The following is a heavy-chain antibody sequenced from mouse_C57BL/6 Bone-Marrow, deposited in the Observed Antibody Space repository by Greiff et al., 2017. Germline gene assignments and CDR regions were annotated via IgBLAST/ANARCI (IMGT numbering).Heavy chain of an antibody. CDR1: GYTLTSYW. J-gene: IGHJ1*03. CDR2: IYPGSGST. D-gene: IGHD1-1*01. Sequence: VQLQQPGAELVKPGASVKMSCKASGYTLTSYWITWVKQRPGQGLEWIGDIYPGSGSTNYNEKFKSKATLTVDTSSSTAYMQLSSLTSEDSAVYYCARGGIYYYGSSWYFDVWGTGTTVTVSS. V-gene: IGHV1-55*01. CDR3: ARGGIYYYGSSWYFDV.